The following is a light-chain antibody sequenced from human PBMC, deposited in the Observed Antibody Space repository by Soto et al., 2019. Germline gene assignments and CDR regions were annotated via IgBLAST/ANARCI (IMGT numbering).Light chain of an antibody. J-gene: IGLJ1*01. CDR2: EVN. CDR3: SSYTSSSTYV. V-gene: IGLV2-14*01. Sequence: QSVLTQPASVSGSPGQSITISCTGASSDVGDYNYVSWYQHHPGKAPKLLIYEVNNRPSGVSDRFSGSKSGNVASLTISWLQAEDEADYYCSSYTSSSTYVFGTGTKVTV. CDR1: SSDVGDYNY.